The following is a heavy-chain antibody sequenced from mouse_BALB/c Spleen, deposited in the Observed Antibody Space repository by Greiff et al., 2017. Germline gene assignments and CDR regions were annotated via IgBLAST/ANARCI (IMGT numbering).Heavy chain of an antibody. CDR2: SRNKANDYTT. CDR3: SREANWDESGFAY. D-gene: IGHD4-1*01. Sequence: EVQVVESGGGLVQPGGSLRLSCATSGFTFSDFYMEWVRQHPGKRLEWIVASRNKANDYTTEYSASVKGRFIVSRDTSQSILYLQMNALRAEDTAVYYCSREANWDESGFAYWGQGTLVTVSA. J-gene: IGHJ3*01. V-gene: IGHV7-1*02. CDR1: GFTFSDFY.